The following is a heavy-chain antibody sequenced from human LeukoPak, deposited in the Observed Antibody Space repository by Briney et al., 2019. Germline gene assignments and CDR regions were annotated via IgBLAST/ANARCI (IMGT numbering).Heavy chain of an antibody. J-gene: IGHJ4*01. Sequence: PSETLSLTCTVSGGSISSSSYYWGWIRQPPGKGLEWIGSIYYSGSTYYNPSLKSRVTISVDTSKNQFSLKLSSVTAAHTAVDYCSRDHRYDFWSGYYYIYYRGQETLVTVSS. V-gene: IGHV4-39*02. CDR1: GGSISSSSYY. CDR2: IYYSGST. D-gene: IGHD3-3*01. CDR3: SRDHRYDFWSGYYYIYY.